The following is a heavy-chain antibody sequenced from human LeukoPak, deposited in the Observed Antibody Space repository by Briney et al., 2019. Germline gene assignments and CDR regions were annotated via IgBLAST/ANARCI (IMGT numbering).Heavy chain of an antibody. J-gene: IGHJ3*02. CDR2: IWYDGSNK. CDR3: AREASDAFDI. Sequence: AGGSLRLSCAASGFTFSIYDMHWVRQAPGKGLEGVALIWYDGSNKTYAAYVKGRFTISRDNSKNTLFLQMNSMRAEDTAVYYCAREASDAFDIWGQGTMVTVSS. CDR1: GFTFSIYD. V-gene: IGHV3-33*01.